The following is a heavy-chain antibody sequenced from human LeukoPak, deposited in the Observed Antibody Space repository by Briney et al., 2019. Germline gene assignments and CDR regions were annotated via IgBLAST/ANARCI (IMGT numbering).Heavy chain of an antibody. CDR1: GFTFSSYA. Sequence: GGSLRLSCAASGFTFSSYAMSWVRQAPGKGLEWVSAISGSGGSTYYADSVKGRFTISRDNSKNTLYLQMNSLRAEDTAVYYCARDGSSSWSAPDYWGQGTLVTVSS. CDR2: ISGSGGST. CDR3: ARDGSSSWSAPDY. J-gene: IGHJ4*02. V-gene: IGHV3-23*01. D-gene: IGHD6-13*01.